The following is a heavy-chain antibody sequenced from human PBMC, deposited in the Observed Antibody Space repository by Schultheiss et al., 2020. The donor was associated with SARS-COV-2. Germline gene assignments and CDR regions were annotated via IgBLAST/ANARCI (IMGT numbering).Heavy chain of an antibody. V-gene: IGHV4-59*08. CDR3: ARQTGATPKFDF. J-gene: IGHJ4*02. CDR1: GGSISSNF. CDR2: IYYSGNT. Sequence: SETLSLTCTVSGGSISSNFWSWIRQPPGKGLEWIGYIYYSGNTYYNPSLKSRVTISVDTSKTQFSLKVRSVTAADTAVYYCARQTGATPKFDFWGQGTLVTVSS. D-gene: IGHD1-1*01.